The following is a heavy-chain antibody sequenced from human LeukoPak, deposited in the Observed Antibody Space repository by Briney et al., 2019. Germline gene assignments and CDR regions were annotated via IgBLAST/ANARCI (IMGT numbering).Heavy chain of an antibody. D-gene: IGHD3-16*01. J-gene: IGHJ6*02. CDR3: ARFRWGDYYYYGVDV. CDR2: ISGSGGST. V-gene: IGHV3-23*01. CDR1: CFKFRSYA. Sequence: GGSLRLFCATSCFKFRSYALNWVRQASGQGLEWVSAISGSGGSTYYADSVKGRFTISRDTSNNVVYLQLNSLRAEDTAIYYCARFRWGDYYYYGVDVWGQGTTVTVSS.